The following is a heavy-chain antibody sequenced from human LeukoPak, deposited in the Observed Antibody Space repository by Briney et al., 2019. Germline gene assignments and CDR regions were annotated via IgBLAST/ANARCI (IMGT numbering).Heavy chain of an antibody. CDR3: ARDFLDTEQRNYNYYGVDV. D-gene: IGHD1-1*01. V-gene: IGHV3-30*03. CDR2: ISYDGSRQ. Sequence: GRSLRLSCAASGFTFSSYGMHWVRQAPGKGLEWVAVISYDGSRQYYPDSVQGRFTISRDNYRNILYLQVNSLRPDDTAVYFCARDFLDTEQRNYNYYGVDVWGLGTTVTVSS. CDR1: GFTFSSYG. J-gene: IGHJ6*02.